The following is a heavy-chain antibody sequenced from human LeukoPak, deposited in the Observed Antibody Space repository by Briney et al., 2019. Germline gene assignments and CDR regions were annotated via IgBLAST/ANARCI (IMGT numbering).Heavy chain of an antibody. CDR3: ARVDGGDSSGYYWSFDY. D-gene: IGHD3-22*01. CDR1: AYSISSGYY. J-gene: IGHJ4*02. Sequence: SETLSLTCTVSAYSISSGYYWGWIRQPPGKGLEWIGSISHSGSTYYNPSLKSRVTISVDTSTNQFSLKLSSVTAADTAVYHCARVDGGDSSGYYWSFDYWGQGTLVTVSS. V-gene: IGHV4-38-2*02. CDR2: ISHSGST.